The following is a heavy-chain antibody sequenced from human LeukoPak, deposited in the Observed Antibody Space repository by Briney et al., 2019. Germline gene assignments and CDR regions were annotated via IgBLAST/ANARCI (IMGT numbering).Heavy chain of an antibody. CDR3: ASAPISKTNYFDY. CDR2: ISSSGSTI. D-gene: IGHD2-2*01. V-gene: IGHV3-11*01. CDR1: GFTFSDYY. Sequence: GGSLRLSCAASGFTFSDYYMSWIRQAPGKGLEWASYISSSGSTIYYADSVKGRFTISRDNAKNSLYLQMNSLRAEDTAVYYCASAPISKTNYFDYWGQGTLVTVSS. J-gene: IGHJ4*02.